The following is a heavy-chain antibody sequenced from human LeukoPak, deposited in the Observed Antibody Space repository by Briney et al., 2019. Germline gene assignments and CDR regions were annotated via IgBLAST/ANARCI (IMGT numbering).Heavy chain of an antibody. CDR3: AKAGRSSGWYWFAY. J-gene: IGHJ4*02. Sequence: GGSLRLSCAASGFTFRNYAMSWVREAPGKGLEWVSAISGSGDETNYADSVKGRLTIPRDNSKNTLFLQINSLRAEDTAVYYCAKAGRSSGWYWFAYWGQGTLVTVSS. CDR2: ISGSGDET. V-gene: IGHV3-23*01. D-gene: IGHD6-19*01. CDR1: GFTFRNYA.